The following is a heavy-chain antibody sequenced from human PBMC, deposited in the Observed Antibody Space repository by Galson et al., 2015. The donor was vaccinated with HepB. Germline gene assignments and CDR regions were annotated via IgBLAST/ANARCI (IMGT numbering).Heavy chain of an antibody. CDR2: TSYDARDK. Sequence: SLGLSCAASGFTFSTYTMHWVRQAPGKGLEWVSLTSYDARDKNYAESVKGRFTISRDNSKNTLYLQLNSLRPEDTAVYYCARDREMSPRWPDYYLHSGMDVWGQGTTVTVSS. V-gene: IGHV3-30*01. J-gene: IGHJ6*02. CDR3: ARDREMSPRWPDYYLHSGMDV. CDR1: GFTFSTYT. D-gene: IGHD5-24*01.